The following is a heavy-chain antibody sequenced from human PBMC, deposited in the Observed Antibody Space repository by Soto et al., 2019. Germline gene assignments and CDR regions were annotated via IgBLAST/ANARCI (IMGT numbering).Heavy chain of an antibody. Sequence: XGSLRLSCSASGFNFSSYAMTWVRQAPGKGLEWVSAISGSGGSTYYADSVKGRFTISRDNSKNTLYLQMNSLRAEDTAVYYCAKVPYGSGSYYPTAIYFDYRGPETLVTSPQ. CDR1: GFNFSSYA. CDR3: AKVPYGSGSYYPTAIYFDY. D-gene: IGHD3-10*01. J-gene: IGHJ4*02. CDR2: ISGSGGST. V-gene: IGHV3-23*01.